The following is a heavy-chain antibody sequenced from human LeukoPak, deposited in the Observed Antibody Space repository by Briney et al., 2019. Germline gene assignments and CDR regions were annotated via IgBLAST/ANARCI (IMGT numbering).Heavy chain of an antibody. Sequence: TGGSLRLSCAASGFTFSNAWMSWVRQAPGKGLEWIGEINHSGSTNYNPSLKSRVTISVDTSKNQFSLKLSSVTAADTAVYYCARRTQKLLWFGELFDYWGQGTLVTVSS. V-gene: IGHV4-34*01. CDR2: INHSGST. CDR3: ARRTQKLLWFGELFDY. J-gene: IGHJ4*02. D-gene: IGHD3-10*01. CDR1: GFTFSNAW.